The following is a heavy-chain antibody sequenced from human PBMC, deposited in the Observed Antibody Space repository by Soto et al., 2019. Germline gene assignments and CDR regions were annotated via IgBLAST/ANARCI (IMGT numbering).Heavy chain of an antibody. J-gene: IGHJ4*02. V-gene: IGHV3-23*01. Sequence: AGGSLRLSCAASGFTFSSYAMSWVRQAPGKGLEWVSAISGSGGSTYYADSVKGRFTISRDNSKNTLYLQMNSLRAEDTAVYYCAKVNYDFWSDYYYFDYWGQGTLVTVSS. CDR1: GFTFSSYA. CDR3: AKVNYDFWSDYYYFDY. CDR2: ISGSGGST. D-gene: IGHD3-3*01.